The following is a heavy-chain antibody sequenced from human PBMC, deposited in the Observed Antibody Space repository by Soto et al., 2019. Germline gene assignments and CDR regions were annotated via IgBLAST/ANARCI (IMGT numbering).Heavy chain of an antibody. CDR3: ARHSITMVRGVIGPHFDY. Sequence: PGESLKISCKGSGYSFTSYWIGWVRQMPGKGLEWMGIIYPGDSETRYSPSFQGQVTISTDKSISTAYLQWSSLKASDTAMYYCARHSITMVRGVIGPHFDYWGQGTLVTVSS. V-gene: IGHV5-51*01. CDR2: IYPGDSET. CDR1: GYSFTSYW. J-gene: IGHJ4*02. D-gene: IGHD3-10*01.